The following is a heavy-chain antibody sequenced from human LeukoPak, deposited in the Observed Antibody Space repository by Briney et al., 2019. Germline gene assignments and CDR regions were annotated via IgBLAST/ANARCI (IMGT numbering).Heavy chain of an antibody. D-gene: IGHD2-21*01. Sequence: SETLSLTCTVSGGSMSRYYWSWIRQSPGKGLESIGYVYYSGSTNYNPSLKSRVTISVDTSRNQFSLSLSSVTAADTAIYYCARQSPSTYDNSTLWPDAIDVWGQGTMVTVSS. V-gene: IGHV4-59*08. J-gene: IGHJ3*01. CDR1: GGSMSRYY. CDR2: VYYSGST. CDR3: ARQSPSTYDNSTLWPDAIDV.